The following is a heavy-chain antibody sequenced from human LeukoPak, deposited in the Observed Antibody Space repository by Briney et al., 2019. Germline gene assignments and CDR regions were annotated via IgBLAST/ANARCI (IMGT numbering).Heavy chain of an antibody. J-gene: IGHJ5*02. V-gene: IGHV4-59*01. Sequence: PSETLYLTCTVSGGSISSYYWSWIRQPPGKGLEWIGYIYYSGSTNYNPSLKSRVTISVDTSKNQFSLKLSSVTAADTAVYYCAREVRYDFWSGYYEARRFDPWGQGTLVTVSS. D-gene: IGHD3-3*01. CDR3: AREVRYDFWSGYYEARRFDP. CDR1: GGSISSYY. CDR2: IYYSGST.